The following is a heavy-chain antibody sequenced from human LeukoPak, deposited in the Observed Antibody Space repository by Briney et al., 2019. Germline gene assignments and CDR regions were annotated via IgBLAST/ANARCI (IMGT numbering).Heavy chain of an antibody. J-gene: IGHJ4*02. CDR1: GYSISSDYY. CDR2: VHHSGRT. Sequence: SETLSLTCTVSGYSISSDYYWGWIRQPPGKGLEWIGSVHHSGRTYYNPSLKSRVTISVDTSKNQFSLKLSSVTAADTAVYYCARVSVHGYSDYWGQGTLVTVSS. CDR3: ARVSVHGYSDY. V-gene: IGHV4-38-2*02. D-gene: IGHD3-10*01.